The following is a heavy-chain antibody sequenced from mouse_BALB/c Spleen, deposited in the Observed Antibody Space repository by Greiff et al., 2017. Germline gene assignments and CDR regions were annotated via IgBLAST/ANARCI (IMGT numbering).Heavy chain of an antibody. V-gene: IGHV1-69*02. Sequence: QVQLQQSGAELVRPGVSVKISCKGSGYTFTDYWMHWVKQRPGQGLEWIGAIDTSDSYTSYNQKFKGKATLTVDESSSTAYMQLSSLTSEDSAVYFCARGKVRSFDYWGQGTTLTVSS. D-gene: IGHD2-14*01. CDR3: ARGKVRSFDY. CDR2: IDTSDSYT. J-gene: IGHJ2*01. CDR1: GYTFTDYW.